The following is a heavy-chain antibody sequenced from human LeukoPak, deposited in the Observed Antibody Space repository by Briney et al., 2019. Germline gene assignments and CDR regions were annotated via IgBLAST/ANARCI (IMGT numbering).Heavy chain of an antibody. J-gene: IGHJ6*03. Sequence: GGSLRLSCAASGFTFSSYGMHWVRQAPGKGLEWVAFIRYDGSNKYYADSVKGRFTISRDNSKNTLYLQMNSLRAEDTAVYYCAKVGAYSSSWYDYYYYMDVWGKGTTVTVSS. V-gene: IGHV3-30*02. CDR2: IRYDGSNK. CDR1: GFTFSSYG. D-gene: IGHD6-13*01. CDR3: AKVGAYSSSWYDYYYYMDV.